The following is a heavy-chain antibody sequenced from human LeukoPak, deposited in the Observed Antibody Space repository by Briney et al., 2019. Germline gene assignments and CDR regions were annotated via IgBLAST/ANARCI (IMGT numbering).Heavy chain of an antibody. V-gene: IGHV3-23*01. Sequence: PGGSLRLSCAASRFTFSSYAMTWVRQAPGKGLEWVSAISTSGGSTYYADSVKGRFTISRDNSKNTLFLQMNSLRAEDTAVYYCAKGGNAVAGRYFDYWGQGTLVTVSS. CDR2: ISTSGGST. CDR3: AKGGNAVAGRYFDY. D-gene: IGHD6-19*01. CDR1: RFTFSSYA. J-gene: IGHJ4*02.